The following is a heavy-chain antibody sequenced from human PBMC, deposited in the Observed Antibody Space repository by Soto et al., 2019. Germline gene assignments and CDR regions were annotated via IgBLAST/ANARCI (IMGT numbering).Heavy chain of an antibody. CDR2: IIPILGIA. V-gene: IGHV1-69*08. Sequence: QVQLVQSGAEVKKPGSSVKVSCKASGGTFSSYTISWVRQAPGQGLEWMGRIIPILGIATYAQKFQGRVTITAEKSPCTAYMELNRLSSEDTAVYYCARDKPGYSNWGQGTLVTVSS. CDR3: ARDKPGYSN. D-gene: IGHD6-13*01. J-gene: IGHJ4*02. CDR1: GGTFSSYT.